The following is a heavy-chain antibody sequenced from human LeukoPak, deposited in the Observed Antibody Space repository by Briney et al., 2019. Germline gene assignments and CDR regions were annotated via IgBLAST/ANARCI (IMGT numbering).Heavy chain of an antibody. CDR2: INTDGTST. J-gene: IGHJ3*02. Sequence: PGGSLRLSCAASGFTFSGYWMHWVRQAPGKGLVWVSRINTDGTSTSYADSVKGRFTISRDNAKNTLYLQMNSLRAEDTAVYYCASAVRYCTSTSRYTFHASDIWGQGTMVTVSS. V-gene: IGHV3-74*01. D-gene: IGHD2-2*02. CDR3: ASAVRYCTSTSRYTFHASDI. CDR1: GFTFSGYW.